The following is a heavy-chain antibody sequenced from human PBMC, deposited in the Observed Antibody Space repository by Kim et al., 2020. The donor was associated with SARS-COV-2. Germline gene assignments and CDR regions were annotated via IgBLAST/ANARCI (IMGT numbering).Heavy chain of an antibody. J-gene: IGHJ6*02. Sequence: SETLSLTCTVSGGSISSSSYYWGWIRQPPGKGLEWIGSIYYSGSTYYNPSLKSRVTISVDTSKNQFSLMLSSVTAADTAVYYCARHPGWGGYYYGMDVWGQGPTVPGPS. CDR3: ARHPGWGGYYYGMDV. CDR1: GGSISSSSYY. V-gene: IGHV4-39*01. D-gene: IGHD3-10*01. CDR2: IYYSGST.